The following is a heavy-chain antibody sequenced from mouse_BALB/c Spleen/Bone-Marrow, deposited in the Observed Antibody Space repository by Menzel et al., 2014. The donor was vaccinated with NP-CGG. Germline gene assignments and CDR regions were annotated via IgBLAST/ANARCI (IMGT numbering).Heavy chain of an antibody. Sequence: VQLQQSGLELVKPGASVKMSCKASGYTFTSYIMHWVKQKPGQGLEWIGYINPYNDGTKYNEKFKGKATLTSDKSSSTAYMELSSLTSEDSAVYYCARRWLPYAMDYWGQGTSVTVSS. CDR3: ARRWLPYAMDY. V-gene: IGHV1-14*01. CDR2: INPYNDGT. J-gene: IGHJ4*01. D-gene: IGHD2-3*01. CDR1: GYTFTSYI.